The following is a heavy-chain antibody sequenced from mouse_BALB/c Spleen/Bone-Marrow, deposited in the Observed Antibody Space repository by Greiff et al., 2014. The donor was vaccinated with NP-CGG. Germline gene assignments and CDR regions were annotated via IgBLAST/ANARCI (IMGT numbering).Heavy chain of an antibody. V-gene: IGHV1-9*01. J-gene: IGHJ2*01. CDR1: GYTFSSYW. CDR3: ARPLYDGYYP. Sequence: QVQLKESGGELMKPGASVKISCKATGYTFSSYWIEWVKQRPGHGLEWIGEILPGSGSTNYNEKFKGKATFTADKSSNTAYMQLNSLTSKDSAVYYCARPLYDGYYPWGQGTTLTVSS. D-gene: IGHD2-3*01. CDR2: ILPGSGST.